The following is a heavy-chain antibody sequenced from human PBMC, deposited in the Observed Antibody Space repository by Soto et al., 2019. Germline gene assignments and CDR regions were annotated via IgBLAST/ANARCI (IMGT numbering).Heavy chain of an antibody. Sequence: PGGSLRLSCAASGFTFSNAWMSWVRQAPGKGLEWVGRIKSKTDVGTTDYAAPVKGRFTISRDDSKNTLYLQMNSLKTEDTAVYYCTAEWELRACDIWGQRTMVIASS. V-gene: IGHV3-15*01. CDR1: GFTFSNAW. J-gene: IGHJ3*02. D-gene: IGHD1-26*01. CDR2: IKSKTDVGTT. CDR3: TAEWELRACDI.